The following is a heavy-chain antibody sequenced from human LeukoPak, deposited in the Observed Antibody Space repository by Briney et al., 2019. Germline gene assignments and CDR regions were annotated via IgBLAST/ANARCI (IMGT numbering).Heavy chain of an antibody. D-gene: IGHD4-23*01. J-gene: IGHJ4*02. V-gene: IGHV4-59*08. Sequence: SETLSLTCTVSGGSISSSYCSWIRQPPGKGLEWIGYIYHSESSNYNPSLKSRVTISVDTSKNQFSLKLSSVTAADTAVYYCARQAGGTSGPFDYWGQGTLVTVSS. CDR1: GGSISSSY. CDR3: ARQAGGTSGPFDY. CDR2: IYHSESS.